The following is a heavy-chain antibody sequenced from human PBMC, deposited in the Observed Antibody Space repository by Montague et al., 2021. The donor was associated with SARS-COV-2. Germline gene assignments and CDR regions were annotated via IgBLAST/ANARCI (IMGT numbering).Heavy chain of an antibody. V-gene: IGHV4-34*01. J-gene: IGHJ4*02. CDR1: GGSFSVYY. CDR3: ARLLLELPGDY. Sequence: SETLSLTCAVYGGSFSVYYWSWIRQPPGKGLEWIGEINHSGSTNYNPSLKSRVSISVDTSKNQFSLKLNSVTAADTAVYYCARLLLELPGDYWGQGTLVTVSS. D-gene: IGHD1-7*01. CDR2: INHSGST.